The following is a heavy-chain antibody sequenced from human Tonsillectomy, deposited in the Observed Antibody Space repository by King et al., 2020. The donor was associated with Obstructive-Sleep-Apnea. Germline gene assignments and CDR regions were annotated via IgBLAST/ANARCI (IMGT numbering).Heavy chain of an antibody. CDR3: AGGGVDYVILNGHNRHRDWFGP. CDR2: IDYDGST. V-gene: IGHV4-59*01. J-gene: IGHJ5*02. Sequence: QLQESGPGLVKPSETLSLTCTVSGGSISSYHWSWIRQPPGKGLEWIGYIDYDGSTSYNPSLKSRVTILVDTSKSQFSLKLSSVTAADPAVYYCAGGGVDYVILNGHNRHRDWFGPWGQGTLVTVSS. CDR1: GGSISSYH. D-gene: IGHD3-9*01.